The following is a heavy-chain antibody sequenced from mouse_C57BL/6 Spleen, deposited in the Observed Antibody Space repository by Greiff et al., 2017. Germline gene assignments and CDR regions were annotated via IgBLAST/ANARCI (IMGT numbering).Heavy chain of an antibody. Sequence: QVQLQQPGAELVRPGSSVKLSCKASGYTFTSYWMHWVKQRPIQGLEWIGNIDPSDSETHYNQKFKDKATLTVDKSSSTAYMQLSSLTSEDSAVYYCARRGQLRLEAAMDYLGQGTSVTVSS. CDR3: ARRGQLRLEAAMDY. CDR2: IDPSDSET. V-gene: IGHV1-52*01. J-gene: IGHJ4*01. D-gene: IGHD3-2*02. CDR1: GYTFTSYW.